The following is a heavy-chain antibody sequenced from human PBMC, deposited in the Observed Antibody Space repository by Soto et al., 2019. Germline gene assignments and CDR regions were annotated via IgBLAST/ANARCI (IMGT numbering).Heavy chain of an antibody. Sequence: GASVKVSCKASGYTFTSYGISWVRQAPGQGLEWMGWISAYNGNTNYAQKLQGRVTMTTDTSTSTAYMELRSLRSDDTAVYYCARTDVEAPNYYGSGSYSPTHFDYWGQGTLVTVSS. CDR1: GYTFTSYG. CDR2: ISAYNGNT. D-gene: IGHD3-10*01. CDR3: ARTDVEAPNYYGSGSYSPTHFDY. V-gene: IGHV1-18*01. J-gene: IGHJ4*02.